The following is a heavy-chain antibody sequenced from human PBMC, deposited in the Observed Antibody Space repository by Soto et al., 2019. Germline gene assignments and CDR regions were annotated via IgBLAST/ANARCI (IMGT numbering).Heavy chain of an antibody. CDR3: AREGYSGSDNYYFDY. Sequence: EVQLVESGGGLVKPGGSLRLSCAASGFTFSSYSMNWVRQAPGKGLEWVSSISSSSSYIYYADSVKGRFTISRDNAKNSLYLQRNSLRAEDTAVYYCAREGYSGSDNYYFDYWGQGTLVTVSS. CDR2: ISSSSSYI. D-gene: IGHD1-26*01. J-gene: IGHJ4*02. CDR1: GFTFSSYS. V-gene: IGHV3-21*01.